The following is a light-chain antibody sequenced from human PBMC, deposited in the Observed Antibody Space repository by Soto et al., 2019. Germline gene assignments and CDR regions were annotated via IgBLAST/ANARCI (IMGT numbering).Light chain of an antibody. J-gene: IGKJ4*01. CDR1: QSILYISNNKNY. CDR3: QQYFGSPAT. CDR2: WAS. Sequence: DIVITQSPDFLTVSLGESAPITCKSRQSILYISNNKNYLAWYQQKAGQPPKLLFYWASTRESGVPDRFSGSGSGTDFTLTISSLQAEDVAVYYCQQYFGSPATFGGGTKVDIK. V-gene: IGKV4-1*01.